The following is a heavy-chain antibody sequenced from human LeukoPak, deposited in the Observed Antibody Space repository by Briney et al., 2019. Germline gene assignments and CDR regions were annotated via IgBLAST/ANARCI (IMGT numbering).Heavy chain of an antibody. J-gene: IGHJ6*03. CDR2: IYYSGTT. CDR3: ARGPSITMVRGGQWYYYMDV. D-gene: IGHD3-10*01. V-gene: IGHV4-59*01. Sequence: SETLSLTCTVSGGSISNYYWNWIRQPPGKGLEWIGYIYYSGTTNYNPSLKSRVSMSVDTSKNQFSLKLSSVTAADTAVYYCARGPSITMVRGGQWYYYMDVWGKGTTVTISS. CDR1: GGSISNYY.